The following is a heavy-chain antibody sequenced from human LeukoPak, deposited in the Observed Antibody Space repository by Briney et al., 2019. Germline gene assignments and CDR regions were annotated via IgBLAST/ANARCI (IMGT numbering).Heavy chain of an antibody. CDR3: ARDRVPAAIMGFDP. CDR1: GGSTSSYY. CDR2: IYYNGST. J-gene: IGHJ5*02. Sequence: PSETLSLTCTVSGGSTSSYYWSWIRQPPGKGLGWIGYIYYNGSTNYNPSLKSRVTISVDTSKNQFSLKLSSVTAADTAVYYCARDRVPAAIMGFDPWGQGTLVTVSS. D-gene: IGHD2-2*02. V-gene: IGHV4-59*01.